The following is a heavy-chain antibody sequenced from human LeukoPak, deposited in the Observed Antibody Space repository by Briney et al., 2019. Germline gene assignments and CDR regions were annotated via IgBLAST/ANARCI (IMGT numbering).Heavy chain of an antibody. Sequence: KPSETLSLTCSVSGGSISSGDYYWSWIRQPPGKGLEWIGYIYYSGSTYYNPSLKSRVTISVDTSKNQFSLKLSSVTAADTAVYYCAREIEHGSGSLWSGGFDYWGQGTLVTVSS. CDR2: IYYSGST. CDR1: GGSISSGDYY. V-gene: IGHV4-30-4*01. CDR3: AREIEHGSGSLWSGGFDY. J-gene: IGHJ4*02. D-gene: IGHD3-10*01.